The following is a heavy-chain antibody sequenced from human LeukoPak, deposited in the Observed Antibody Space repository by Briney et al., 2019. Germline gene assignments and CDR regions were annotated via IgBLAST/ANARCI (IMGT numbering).Heavy chain of an antibody. Sequence: PGGSLRLSCAASGFTFSSYSMNWVRQAPGKGLVWVSGINTDGITSNYGDSVKGRFTISRDKAKNTLYLQLDSLRAEDTAIYYCAKEIRPNDCWGQGTLVTVSS. CDR1: GFTFSSYS. V-gene: IGHV3-74*01. J-gene: IGHJ4*02. CDR2: INTDGITS. CDR3: AKEIRPNDC. D-gene: IGHD4-17*01.